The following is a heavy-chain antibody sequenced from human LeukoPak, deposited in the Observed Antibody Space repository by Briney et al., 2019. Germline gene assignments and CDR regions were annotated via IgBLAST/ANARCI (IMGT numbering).Heavy chain of an antibody. CDR3: ASLEYSSSWYSAFY. CDR2: IYYSGST. J-gene: IGHJ4*02. V-gene: IGHV4-59*08. CDR1: GGSISSYY. D-gene: IGHD6-13*01. Sequence: SETLSLTCTVSGGSISSYYWSWIRQPPGKGLEWIGYIYYSGSTYYNPSLKSRVTISVDTSKNQFSLKLSSVTAADTAVYYCASLEYSSSWYSAFYWGQGTLVTVSS.